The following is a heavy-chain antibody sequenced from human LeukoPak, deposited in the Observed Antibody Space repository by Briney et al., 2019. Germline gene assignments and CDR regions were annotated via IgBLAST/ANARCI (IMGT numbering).Heavy chain of an antibody. Sequence: GGSLRLSCAASGFTFSSHALSWVRQAPGKGLEWVSAITSGSGSNVYYTDSLKGRFTISRDNSKNTLYLQMNSLRAEDTAVYYCARHGSWSFDYWGQGTLVTVSA. CDR2: ITSGSGSNV. D-gene: IGHD6-13*01. V-gene: IGHV3-23*01. J-gene: IGHJ4*02. CDR3: ARHGSWSFDY. CDR1: GFTFSSHA.